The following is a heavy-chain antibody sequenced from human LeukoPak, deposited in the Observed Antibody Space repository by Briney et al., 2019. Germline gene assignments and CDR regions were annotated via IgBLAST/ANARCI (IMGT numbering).Heavy chain of an antibody. D-gene: IGHD3-10*01. CDR2: IYYTGST. V-gene: IGHV4-59*01. J-gene: IGHJ4*02. CDR1: GGSISSYY. Sequence: SETLSLTCTVSGGSISSYYWSWIRQPPGKGLEWIGYIYYTGSTNYNPSLKSRVTISVDTSKNQFSLKLSSVTAADTAVYYCARVKWFGELGFDYWGQGNLVTVSS. CDR3: ARVKWFGELGFDY.